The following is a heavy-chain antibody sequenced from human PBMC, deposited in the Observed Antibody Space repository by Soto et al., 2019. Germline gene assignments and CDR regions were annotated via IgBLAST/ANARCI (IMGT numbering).Heavy chain of an antibody. Sequence: QVTLKESGPVLVKPTETLTLTCTVSGFSLSNARMGVSWIRQPPGKALEWLAHIFSNDEKSYSTSLKSRLTIPKDTSKSQVVLTMTNMDPVDTATYYCARILYLHYYDSSGYYHFDYWGQGTLVTVSS. CDR2: IFSNDEK. V-gene: IGHV2-26*01. D-gene: IGHD3-22*01. J-gene: IGHJ4*02. CDR3: ARILYLHYYDSSGYYHFDY. CDR1: GFSLSNARMG.